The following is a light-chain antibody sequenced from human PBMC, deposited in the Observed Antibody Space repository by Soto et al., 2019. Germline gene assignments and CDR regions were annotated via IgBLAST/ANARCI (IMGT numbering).Light chain of an antibody. Sequence: EIVVTQSPGTLSLSPGERATLSCRASQSVSSSYLAWYQQKPGQAPRLLIYGASSRATGIPDRFSGSGSGTDFTLTISRLEPEDFAGYYWQQYGSSRFTFGPGTKVDIK. CDR1: QSVSSSY. V-gene: IGKV3-20*01. CDR3: QQYGSSRFT. CDR2: GAS. J-gene: IGKJ3*01.